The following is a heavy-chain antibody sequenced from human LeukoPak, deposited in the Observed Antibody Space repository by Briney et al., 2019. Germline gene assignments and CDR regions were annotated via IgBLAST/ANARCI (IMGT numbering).Heavy chain of an antibody. V-gene: IGHV4-61*02. CDR2: IYTSGNT. CDR3: ARDVTVGAT. Sequence: PSETLSLTCTVSGGSISSGSYYWSWIRQPAGKGLEWIGRIYTSGNTNYNPSLKSRVTISVDTSKNQFSLRLSSVTAADTAVYYCARDVTVGATWGQGTLVTVSS. J-gene: IGHJ5*02. CDR1: GGSISSGSYY. D-gene: IGHD1-26*01.